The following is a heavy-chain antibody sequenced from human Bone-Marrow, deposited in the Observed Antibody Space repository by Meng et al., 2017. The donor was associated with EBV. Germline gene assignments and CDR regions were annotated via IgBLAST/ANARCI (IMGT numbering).Heavy chain of an antibody. D-gene: IGHD3-3*01. CDR3: ARGRLEARGYFDP. CDR1: GYTFTSDD. CDR2: MNPNSGNT. V-gene: IGHV1-8*01. Sequence: QVPVEPSGAEVKQPGAHVKLPCKASGYTFTSDDINWVRQATGQGLEWMGWMNPNSGNTGYAQKFQGSDTMTSNTSISTAYMELSSLRSEDTAVYYGARGRLEARGYFDPWGQGTLVTVSS. J-gene: IGHJ5*02.